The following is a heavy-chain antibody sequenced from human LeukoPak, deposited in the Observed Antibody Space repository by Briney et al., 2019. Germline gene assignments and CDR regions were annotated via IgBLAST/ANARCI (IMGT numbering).Heavy chain of an antibody. CDR1: GGSISSYY. Sequence: SETLSLTCTVSGGSISSYYWSWIRQRPGKGLEWIGYIYYTGSTNYNPSLKSRVTISVDTSKNQFSLRLRSVTAADTAVYYCARSEVCSSTICYAPDYWGQGTLVTVSS. CDR2: IYYTGST. J-gene: IGHJ4*02. V-gene: IGHV4-59*01. CDR3: ARSEVCSSTICYAPDY. D-gene: IGHD2-2*01.